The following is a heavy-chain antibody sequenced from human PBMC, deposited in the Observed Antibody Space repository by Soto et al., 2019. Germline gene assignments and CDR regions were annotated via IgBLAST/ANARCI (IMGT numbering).Heavy chain of an antibody. D-gene: IGHD6-19*01. CDR2: IIPIFGTA. V-gene: IGHV1-69*13. CDR3: AFQWLGKGFDP. CDR1: GGTFSSYA. Sequence: GASVKVSCKASGGTFSSYAISWVRQAPGQGLEWMGGIIPIFGTANYAQKFQGRVTITADESASTAYMELSSLRSEDTAVYYCAFQWLGKGFDPWGQGXLVTVYS. J-gene: IGHJ5*02.